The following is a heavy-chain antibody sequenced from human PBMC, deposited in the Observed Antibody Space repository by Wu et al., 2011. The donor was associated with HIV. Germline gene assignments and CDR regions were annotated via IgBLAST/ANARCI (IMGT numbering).Heavy chain of an antibody. Sequence: QVQLVQSGAEVKKPGASVRVSCKASGYTFTGYYMHWMRQAPGQGLEWMGWINPNSGGTNYAEKFQGRVTMTRDTSISTAYMELSRLRSDDTAVYYCARDPGTMVRGVVGSGWGQGTLVTVSS. V-gene: IGHV1-2*02. J-gene: IGHJ4*02. CDR2: INPNSGGT. D-gene: IGHD3-10*01. CDR1: GYTFTGYY. CDR3: ARDPGTMVRGVVGSG.